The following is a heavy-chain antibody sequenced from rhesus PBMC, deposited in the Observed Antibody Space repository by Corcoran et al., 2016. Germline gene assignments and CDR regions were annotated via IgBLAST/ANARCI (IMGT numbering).Heavy chain of an antibody. Sequence: QLQLQESGPGLVKPSETLSLTCAVSGGSISSNYWSWIRQPPGKGLDWIGRISGSGGSTDYNPSLKSRVTISTDSFKNQFSLKLSSVTAADTAVYYCARVEYCTGSGCYGAFDFWGQGLRVTVSS. CDR1: GGSISSNY. CDR3: ARVEYCTGSGCYGAFDF. D-gene: IGHD2-21*01. CDR2: ISGSGGST. J-gene: IGHJ3*01. V-gene: IGHV4-173*01.